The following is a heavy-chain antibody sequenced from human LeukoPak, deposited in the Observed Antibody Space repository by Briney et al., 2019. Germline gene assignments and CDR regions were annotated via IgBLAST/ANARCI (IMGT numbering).Heavy chain of an antibody. CDR2: ISGDSRAI. CDR1: GFTFNSYS. J-gene: IGHJ6*02. Sequence: GGSLRLSCAASGFTFNSYSINWVRQAPGKGLEWVSYISGDSRAIYYADSVKGRFTISRDNAKNSLYLQMNSLRAEDTAVYYCVRDHQYGMDVWGQGTTVTVSS. CDR3: VRDHQYGMDV. V-gene: IGHV3-48*04.